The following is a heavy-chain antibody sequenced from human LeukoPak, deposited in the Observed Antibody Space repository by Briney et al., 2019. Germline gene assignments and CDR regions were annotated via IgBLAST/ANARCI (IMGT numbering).Heavy chain of an antibody. CDR2: IYHSGST. CDR1: GGSISSGGYY. Sequence: PSEALSLTCTVSGGSISSGGYYWSWIRQPPGTGLEWIGYIYHSGSTYYNPSLKSRVTISVDTSKNQFSLKLSSVTAADTAVYYCARHTSIAAPFDAFDIWGQGTMVTVSS. D-gene: IGHD6-6*01. CDR3: ARHTSIAAPFDAFDI. V-gene: IGHV4-30-2*03. J-gene: IGHJ3*02.